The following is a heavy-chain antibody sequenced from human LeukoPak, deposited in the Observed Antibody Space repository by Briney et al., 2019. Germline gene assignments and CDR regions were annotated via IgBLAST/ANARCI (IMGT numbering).Heavy chain of an antibody. CDR2: IKHSGST. CDR1: GGSFSGYY. CDR3: ARLRIAAAGTRGYYYYGMDV. D-gene: IGHD6-13*01. J-gene: IGHJ6*02. Sequence: SETLSLTCAVYGGSFSGYYWSWIRQPPGKGLEWIGEIKHSGSTNYNPSLKSRVTISVDTSKNQFSLKLSSVTAADTAVYYCARLRIAAAGTRGYYYYGMDVWGRGTTVTVSS. V-gene: IGHV4-34*01.